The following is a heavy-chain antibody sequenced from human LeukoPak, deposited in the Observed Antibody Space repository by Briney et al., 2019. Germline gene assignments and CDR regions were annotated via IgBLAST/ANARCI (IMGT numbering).Heavy chain of an antibody. Sequence: SETLSLTCAVYGGSFSGYYWSWTRQPPGKGLEWIGEINHSGSTNYNPSLKSRVTISVDTSKNQFSLKLSSVTAADTAVYYCARANSSGWYRGLLDYWGQGTLVTVSS. CDR1: GGSFSGYY. J-gene: IGHJ4*02. V-gene: IGHV4-34*01. CDR2: INHSGST. D-gene: IGHD6-19*01. CDR3: ARANSSGWYRGLLDY.